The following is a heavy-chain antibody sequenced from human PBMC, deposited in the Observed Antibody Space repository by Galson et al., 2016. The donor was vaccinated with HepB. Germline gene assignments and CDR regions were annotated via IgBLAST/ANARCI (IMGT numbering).Heavy chain of an antibody. V-gene: IGHV3-53*01. CDR1: GFTVSNNY. CDR3: VGGPNGLRL. CDR2: IYSGGST. Sequence: SLRLSCAASGFTVSNNYMSWVRQTPGKGLEWVSVIYSGGSTDYTASVKGRFTISRDNSKNTVYLQMNSLRAEDTAVYYCVGGPNGLRLWGPGTLVIVSS. D-gene: IGHD2-8*01. J-gene: IGHJ2*01.